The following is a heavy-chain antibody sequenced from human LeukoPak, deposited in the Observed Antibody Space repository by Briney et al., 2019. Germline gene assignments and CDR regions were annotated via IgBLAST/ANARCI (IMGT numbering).Heavy chain of an antibody. Sequence: SETLSLTCTVSGGSISSGSYYWGWIRQPPGKGLEWIGSIYYSGSTYYNPSLKSRVTISVDTSKNQFSLKLSSVTAADTAVYYCARLALAYCGGDCYSGLFDYWGQGTLVTVSS. J-gene: IGHJ4*02. CDR3: ARLALAYCGGDCYSGLFDY. V-gene: IGHV4-39*01. CDR1: GGSISSGSYY. CDR2: IYYSGST. D-gene: IGHD2-21*02.